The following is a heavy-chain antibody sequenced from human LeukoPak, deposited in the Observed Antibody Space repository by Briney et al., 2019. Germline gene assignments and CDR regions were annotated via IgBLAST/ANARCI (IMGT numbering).Heavy chain of an antibody. CDR2: ISAYNGNT. CDR1: GYTFTSYG. D-gene: IGHD6-6*01. J-gene: IGHJ6*03. V-gene: IGHV1-18*01. CDR3: AGLRQLGYYYYYMDV. Sequence: ASVKVSCKASGYTFTSYGISWVRQAPGQGLEWMGWISAYNGNTNYAQKLQGRVTMTTDTSTSTAYMELRSLRSDDTAVYYCAGLRQLGYYYYYMDVWGKGTTVTVSS.